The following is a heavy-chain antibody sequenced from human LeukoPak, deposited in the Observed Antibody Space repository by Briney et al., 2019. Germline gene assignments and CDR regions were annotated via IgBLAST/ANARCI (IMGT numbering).Heavy chain of an antibody. CDR2: SSGNGDS. CDR1: GFAFNSYV. CDR3: AKGSPIYVGVVFFDF. J-gene: IGHJ4*02. Sequence: GGSLRLFCTASGFAFNSYVITWVRQAPGKGLEGVSSSSGNGDSYYADSVKGRFTVSRDNSKNTLYLQMNSLRAEDTAFYFCAKGSPIYVGVVFFDFWGQGTLLTVSS. D-gene: IGHD1-26*01. V-gene: IGHV3-23*01.